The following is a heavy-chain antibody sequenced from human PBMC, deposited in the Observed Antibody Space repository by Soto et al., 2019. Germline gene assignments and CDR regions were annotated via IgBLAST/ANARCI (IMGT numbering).Heavy chain of an antibody. Sequence: QVQLVESGGGVVQPGTSLRLSCAASGFTFSRHGMHWVRQTPGKGLEWLAVILNDASGHWYADSVKGRFTISRDNFENTLYLQMNGLRLEETAMYYCARDDDYADNGFDYWGQGTLVTVSS. V-gene: IGHV3-33*01. CDR2: ILNDASGH. J-gene: IGHJ4*02. CDR1: GFTFSRHG. D-gene: IGHD4-17*01. CDR3: ARDDDYADNGFDY.